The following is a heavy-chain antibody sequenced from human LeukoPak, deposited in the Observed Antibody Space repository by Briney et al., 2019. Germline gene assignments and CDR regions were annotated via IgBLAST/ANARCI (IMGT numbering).Heavy chain of an antibody. J-gene: IGHJ4*02. CDR2: ITSTGGLT. CDR3: AKEEYDFWSGYRPYHFDY. D-gene: IGHD3-3*01. CDR1: GFTFNTYD. Sequence: PGGSLRLSCAASGFTFNTYDMNWVRQAPGKGLQYVSGITSTGGLTYYADSVKGRFTISRDNAKNTLYLQMNSLRAEDTALYYCAKEEYDFWSGYRPYHFDYWGQGTLVTVSS. V-gene: IGHV3-64*02.